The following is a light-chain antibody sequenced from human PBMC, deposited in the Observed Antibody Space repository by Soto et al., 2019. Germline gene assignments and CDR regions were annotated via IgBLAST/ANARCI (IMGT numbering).Light chain of an antibody. V-gene: IGLV1-44*01. J-gene: IGLJ3*02. CDR1: TSNIGSRT. Sequence: QSVLTQPPSASGTPGQRVTISCSGATSNIGSRTVNWYQHLPPTAPKLLIHRNNQRPSGVSDRFSGSKSDTSASLAISGLQSEDEADYHCASWDDSLNHWVFGGGTKVTVL. CDR3: ASWDDSLNHWV. CDR2: RNN.